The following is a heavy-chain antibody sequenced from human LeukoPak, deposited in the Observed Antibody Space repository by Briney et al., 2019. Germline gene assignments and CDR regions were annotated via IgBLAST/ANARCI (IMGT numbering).Heavy chain of an antibody. J-gene: IGHJ4*02. V-gene: IGHV3-74*01. Sequence: GGSLRFSCGASGFTFSSYWMHWVRQAPGKGLVWISRINSDGSTTSYADSVKGRFTISRDNAKNTLYLQMNSLRAEDTAVYYCARGNYYGQDYWGQGTLVTVSS. D-gene: IGHD3-10*01. CDR1: GFTFSSYW. CDR3: ARGNYYGQDY. CDR2: INSDGSTT.